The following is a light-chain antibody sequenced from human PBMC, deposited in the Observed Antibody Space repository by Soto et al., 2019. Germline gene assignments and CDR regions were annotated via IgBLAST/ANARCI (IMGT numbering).Light chain of an antibody. CDR2: GAS. Sequence: EIVLTQSPGTLSLSPGDGATLSCRANQSVSSVYLAWYQQKPGQAPRLLIYGASRRATGIPDRFSGSGSGTDFTLSISRLEPEDFAVYWCQHYGNSPTFGQGTKVDIK. V-gene: IGKV3-20*01. CDR1: QSVSSVY. CDR3: QHYGNSPT. J-gene: IGKJ1*01.